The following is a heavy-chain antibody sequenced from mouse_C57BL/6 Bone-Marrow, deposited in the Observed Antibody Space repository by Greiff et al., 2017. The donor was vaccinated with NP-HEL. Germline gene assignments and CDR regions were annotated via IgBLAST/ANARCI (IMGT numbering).Heavy chain of an antibody. V-gene: IGHV1-81*01. Sequence: QVQLQQSGAELARPGASVKLSCKASGYTFTSYGISWVKQRTGQGLEWIGEIYPRSGDTYYNEKFKGKATLTADKSSSTAYMELRSLTSEDSAVFFCTRGHYSGSSYSFNYWGQGTTLTVSS. D-gene: IGHD1-1*01. CDR2: IYPRSGDT. J-gene: IGHJ2*01. CDR1: GYTFTSYG. CDR3: TRGHYSGSSYSFNY.